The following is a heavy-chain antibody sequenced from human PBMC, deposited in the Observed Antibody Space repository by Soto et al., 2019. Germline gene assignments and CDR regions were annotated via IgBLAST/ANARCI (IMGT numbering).Heavy chain of an antibody. CDR2: ISHDGRNK. D-gene: IGHD3-9*01. CDR1: GFTFSNFP. Sequence: GGSLRLSCAASGFTFSNFPIHWVRQAPGKGLEWVADISHDGRNKDYADSAKGRFTISRDNSKSTLYLQMNSLRAEDTAVYYCAREADILNWFDPWGQGTLVTVSS. J-gene: IGHJ5*02. CDR3: AREADILNWFDP. V-gene: IGHV3-30-3*01.